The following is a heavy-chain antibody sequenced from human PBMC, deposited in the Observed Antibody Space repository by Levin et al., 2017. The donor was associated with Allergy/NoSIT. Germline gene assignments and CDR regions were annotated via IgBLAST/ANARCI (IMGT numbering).Heavy chain of an antibody. CDR1: GGAFRTYP. J-gene: IGHJ5*02. CDR2: IIPMFGTI. CDR3: AREYGGHFFDP. V-gene: IGHV1-69*13. D-gene: IGHD3-10*01. Sequence: SVKVSCKASGGAFRTYPINWVRQAPGQGLEWMGMIIPMFGTINHAQKFLDRVAISADESTSTAYMELNSLTSDDTAVYYCAREYGGHFFDPWGQGTLVTVSS.